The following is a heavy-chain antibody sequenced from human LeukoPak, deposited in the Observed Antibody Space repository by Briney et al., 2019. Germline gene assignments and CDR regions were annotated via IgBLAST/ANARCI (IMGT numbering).Heavy chain of an antibody. CDR3: AIYYDSSGYYLDP. CDR1: GYTFTGYY. V-gene: IGHV1-2*02. Sequence: ASVKVSCKASGYTFTGYYMHWVRQAPGQGLEWMGWINPNSGGTNYAQKFQGRVTMTRDTSISTAYMGLSRLRSDDTAVYYCAIYYDSSGYYLDPWGQGTLVTVSS. J-gene: IGHJ5*02. CDR2: INPNSGGT. D-gene: IGHD3-22*01.